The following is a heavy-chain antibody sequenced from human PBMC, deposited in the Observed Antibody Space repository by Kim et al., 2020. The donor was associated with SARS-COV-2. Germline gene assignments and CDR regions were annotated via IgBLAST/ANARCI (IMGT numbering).Heavy chain of an antibody. V-gene: IGHV3-9*01. CDR2: ISWNSGSI. J-gene: IGHJ6*01. Sequence: GGSLRLSCAASGFTFDDYAMHWVRQAPGKGLEWVSGISWNSGSIGYADSVKGRFTISRDNAKNSLYLQMNSLRAEDTALYYCAKGKLEYSSSSFSRHYY. D-gene: IGHD6-6*01. CDR1: GFTFDDYA. CDR3: AKGKLEYSSSSFSRHYY.